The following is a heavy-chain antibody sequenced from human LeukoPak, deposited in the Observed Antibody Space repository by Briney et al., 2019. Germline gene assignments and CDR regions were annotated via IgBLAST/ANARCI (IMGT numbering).Heavy chain of an antibody. CDR3: ARARIKTSSGYYYYMDV. CDR2: ISYDGGNR. Sequence: QAWASLSLSCAASGFTFSNYAMHWVRQAPGKGLEWVAVISYDGGNRYYADSVKGRFTISRDNSRNTLFLQMNSLTAEDTAVFYCARARIKTSSGYYYYMDVWGKGTTVTVSS. CDR1: GFTFSNYA. J-gene: IGHJ6*03. D-gene: IGHD3-10*01. V-gene: IGHV3-30*01.